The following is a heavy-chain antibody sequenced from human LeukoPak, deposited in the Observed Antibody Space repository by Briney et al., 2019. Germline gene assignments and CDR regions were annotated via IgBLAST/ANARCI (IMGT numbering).Heavy chain of an antibody. CDR2: ISSSGSYI. Sequence: GGPLRLSCAASAFTFSSYSMNWVRQAPGKGLEWVSSISSSGSYIYYADSVKGRFTISRDNSKNTLYLQMNSLRAEDTAVYYCAKFFTGEYVRAFDVWGQGTMVTVSS. CDR3: AKFFTGEYVRAFDV. J-gene: IGHJ3*01. V-gene: IGHV3-21*01. D-gene: IGHD3-10*02. CDR1: AFTFSSYS.